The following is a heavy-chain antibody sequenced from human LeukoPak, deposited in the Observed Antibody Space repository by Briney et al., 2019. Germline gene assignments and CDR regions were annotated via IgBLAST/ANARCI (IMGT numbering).Heavy chain of an antibody. D-gene: IGHD3-16*01. Sequence: GGSLRLSCEASGFTFSSYWMNWARQAPGKGLEWVASINHNGNVDYYVDSVKGRFTISRDNAKNSLYLQMSNLRAEDTAVYFCARGGGLDVWGQGATVTVSS. J-gene: IGHJ6*02. V-gene: IGHV3-7*03. CDR2: INHNGNVD. CDR3: ARGGGLDV. CDR1: GFTFSSYW.